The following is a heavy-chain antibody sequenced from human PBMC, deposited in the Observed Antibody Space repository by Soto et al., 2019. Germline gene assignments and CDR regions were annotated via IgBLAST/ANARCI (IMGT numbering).Heavy chain of an antibody. CDR3: ARPGPAAMEFNLWYNWFDP. D-gene: IGHD2-2*01. CDR1: GFTFSSYA. V-gene: IGHV3-23*01. CDR2: ISGSGGST. Sequence: GGSLRLSCAASGFTFSSYAMSWVRQAPGKGLEWVSAISGSGGSTYYADSVKGRFTISRDNSKNTLYLQMNSLRAEDTAVYYCARPGPAAMEFNLWYNWFDPWGQGTLVTVSS. J-gene: IGHJ5*02.